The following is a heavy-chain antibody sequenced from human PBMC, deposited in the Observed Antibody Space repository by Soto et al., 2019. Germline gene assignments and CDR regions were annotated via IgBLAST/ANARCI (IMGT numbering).Heavy chain of an antibody. V-gene: IGHV1-18*01. J-gene: IGHJ5*02. CDR3: ARGHLGYCSGGSCSRNWFDP. D-gene: IGHD2-15*01. Sequence: QVQLVQSGAEVKKPGASVKVSCKASGYTFTSYGISWVRQAPGQGLEWMGWISAYNGNTNYAQKLQGRVTMTTDTSTSTAYRELRSLRSDDTAVYYCARGHLGYCSGGSCSRNWFDPWGQGTLVTVSS. CDR1: GYTFTSYG. CDR2: ISAYNGNT.